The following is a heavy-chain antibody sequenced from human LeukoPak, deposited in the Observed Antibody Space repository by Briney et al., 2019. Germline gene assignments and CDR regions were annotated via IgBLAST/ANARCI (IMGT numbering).Heavy chain of an antibody. Sequence: GGSLRLSCAASGFTFSSYVMSWVRQAPGKGLEWVSAISGSGGSTYYADSVKGRFTISRDNSKNTLYLQMNSLRAEDTAVYYCAKDAVLRFLEWSFDYWGQGTLVTVSS. V-gene: IGHV3-23*01. D-gene: IGHD3-3*01. J-gene: IGHJ4*02. CDR2: ISGSGGST. CDR1: GFTFSSYV. CDR3: AKDAVLRFLEWSFDY.